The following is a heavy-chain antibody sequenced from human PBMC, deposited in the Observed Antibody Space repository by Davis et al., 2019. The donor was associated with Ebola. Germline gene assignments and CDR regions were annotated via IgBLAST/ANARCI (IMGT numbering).Heavy chain of an antibody. J-gene: IGHJ5*02. CDR1: GYTFTSYG. Sequence: ASVKVSCKASGYTFTSYGISWVRQATGQGLEWMGWMNPNSGNTDYAQKFQGRVTMTRDTSISTAYMELNSLRSEDTAVYYCARGYSGTLVRRNWFDPWGQGTLVIVSS. CDR2: MNPNSGNT. CDR3: ARGYSGTLVRRNWFDP. D-gene: IGHD1-26*01. V-gene: IGHV1-8*02.